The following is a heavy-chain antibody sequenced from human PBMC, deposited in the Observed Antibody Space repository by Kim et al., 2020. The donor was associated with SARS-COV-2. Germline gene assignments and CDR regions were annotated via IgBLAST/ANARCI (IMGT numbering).Heavy chain of an antibody. Sequence: GGSLRLSCAASGFTFSSCAIHWVRQAPGKGLEWVAVISYDGSNKNYADSVKGRFTISRDNSKNTLYLQMNSLRAEDTALYYCARDSWSLLRWRTYSFDG. CDR2: ISYDGSNK. D-gene: IGHD2-15*01. CDR3: ARDSWSLLRWRTYSFDG. V-gene: IGHV3-30-3*01. CDR1: GFTFSSCA. J-gene: IGHJ6*01.